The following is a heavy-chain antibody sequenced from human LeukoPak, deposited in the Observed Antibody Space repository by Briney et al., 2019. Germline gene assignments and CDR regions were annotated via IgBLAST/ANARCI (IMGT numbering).Heavy chain of an antibody. Sequence: LSGGSLRLSCAASGFAFSTYSVHWARQAPGKGLEWSALISSDGSNENFADSVKGRFTISRDNSKNTLYLQMNSLRSEDTAIYYCAGDPNRSYFDHWGQGTLVTVSS. CDR2: ISSDGSNE. D-gene: IGHD1-14*01. CDR1: GFAFSTYS. CDR3: AGDPNRSYFDH. J-gene: IGHJ4*02. V-gene: IGHV3-30*01.